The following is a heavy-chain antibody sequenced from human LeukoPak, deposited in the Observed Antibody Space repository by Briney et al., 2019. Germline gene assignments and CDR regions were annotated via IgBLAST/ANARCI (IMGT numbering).Heavy chain of an antibody. CDR1: GFTFSTYV. Sequence: GRSLRLSCAASGFTFSTYVMHWVRQAPGKGLEWLAVISYDGSNKYYADSVKGRFTMSRDNSKDTLYLEMNSLRAEDTAVYSCARGARPELIEGAFDIWGQGTMVTVSS. CDR3: ARGARPELIEGAFDI. J-gene: IGHJ3*02. V-gene: IGHV3-30*04. CDR2: ISYDGSNK. D-gene: IGHD3-10*01.